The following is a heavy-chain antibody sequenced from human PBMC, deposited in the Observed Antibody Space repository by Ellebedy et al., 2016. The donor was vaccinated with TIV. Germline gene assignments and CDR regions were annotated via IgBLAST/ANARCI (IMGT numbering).Heavy chain of an antibody. Sequence: GESLKISCEASGFSFRSYWMSWVRQAPGKGLEWVANIYQDGGEPHYVDSVKGRFTISRDNATNSMFLQMNSLRAEDTGMYYCARRGSYGDYSVQVNSWFDLWGQGTLVTVS. J-gene: IGHJ5*02. CDR2: IYQDGGEP. CDR1: GFSFRSYW. D-gene: IGHD4-17*01. V-gene: IGHV3-7*01. CDR3: ARRGSYGDYSVQVNSWFDL.